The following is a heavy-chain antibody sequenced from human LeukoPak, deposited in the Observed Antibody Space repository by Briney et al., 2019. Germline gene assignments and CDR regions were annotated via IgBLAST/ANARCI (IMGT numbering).Heavy chain of an antibody. CDR3: ARGGYYDSSGQIASYTFDI. J-gene: IGHJ3*02. CDR1: GYTFTSYY. D-gene: IGHD3-22*01. CDR2: INPSGGST. V-gene: IGHV1-46*01. Sequence: ASVKVSCKASGYTFTSYYMHWVRQAPGQGLEWMGIINPSGGSTSYAQKFQGRVTMTRDTSTSTVYMELSSLRSEDTAVYYCARGGYYDSSGQIASYTFDIWGQGTMVTVSS.